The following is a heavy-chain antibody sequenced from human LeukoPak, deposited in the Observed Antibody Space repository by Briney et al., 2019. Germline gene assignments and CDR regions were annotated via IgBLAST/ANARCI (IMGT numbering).Heavy chain of an antibody. CDR1: GFFISNSG. V-gene: IGHV3-30*18. D-gene: IGHD2-15*01. J-gene: IGHJ4*02. CDR2: LPYDGNNE. CDR3: AKDGLYCTGGSCYNLLNS. Sequence: PGGSLRLSCAASGFFISNSGMHWVRQAPGKRLEWVAILPYDGNNEYYADSVKGRFTASRDNSENTLYLQMNSLRSEDTAVYYCAKDGLYCTGGSCYNLLNSWGQGTLVIVSS.